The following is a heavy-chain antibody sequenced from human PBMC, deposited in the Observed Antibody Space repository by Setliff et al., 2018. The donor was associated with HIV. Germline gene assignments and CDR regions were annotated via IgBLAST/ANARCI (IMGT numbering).Heavy chain of an antibody. V-gene: IGHV3-7*01. Sequence: GGSLRLSCAASGFSFSNSWMAWVRQAPGKGLEWVATITAERSDKNYPDSVRGRFTISRDNAKTSLYLQMNSLRGEDTAVYYCVRAIQGAYDFWGRGTLVTVSS. CDR2: ITAERSDK. J-gene: IGHJ4*01. CDR3: VRAIQGAYDF. CDR1: GFSFSNSW. D-gene: IGHD2-21*01.